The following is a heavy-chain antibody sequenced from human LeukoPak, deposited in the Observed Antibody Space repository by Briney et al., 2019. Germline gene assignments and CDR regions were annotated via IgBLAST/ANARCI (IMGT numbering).Heavy chain of an antibody. V-gene: IGHV3-48*01. D-gene: IGHD6-6*01. CDR1: GFNFNAYG. J-gene: IGHJ3*02. CDR2: ISSSSSTI. CDR3: ASAEEYSPIPSSSGDAFDI. Sequence: PGGSLTLSCVASGFNFNAYGMNWVRQAPGKGLEWVSYISSSSSTIYYADSVKGRFTISRDNAKNSLYLQMNSLRAEDTAVYYCASAEEYSPIPSSSGDAFDIWGQGTMVTVSS.